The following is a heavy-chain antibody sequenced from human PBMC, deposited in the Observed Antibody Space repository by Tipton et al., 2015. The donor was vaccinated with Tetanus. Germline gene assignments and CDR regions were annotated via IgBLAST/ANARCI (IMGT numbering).Heavy chain of an antibody. CDR2: VYPGDSTT. CDR1: GYNFTVYY. D-gene: IGHD1-1*01. CDR3: ARRRTTTALVNYFDS. Sequence: QLVQSGAEVKKPGESLQISCKGSGYNFTVYYIGWVRQMPGKSLEWMGIVYPGDSTTKYSPSFQGQVTISADRSITTAYLRWSSLKASDTAIYYCARRRTTTALVNYFDSWGQGTQVTVSS. J-gene: IGHJ4*02. V-gene: IGHV5-51*01.